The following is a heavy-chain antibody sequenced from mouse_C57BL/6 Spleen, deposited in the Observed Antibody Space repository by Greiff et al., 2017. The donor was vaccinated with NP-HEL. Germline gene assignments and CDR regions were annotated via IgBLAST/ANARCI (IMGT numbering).Heavy chain of an antibody. J-gene: IGHJ4*01. Sequence: EVNVVESGGGLVKPGGSLKLSCAASGFTFSDYGMHWVRQAPEKGLEWVAYISSGSSTIYYADTVKGRFTISRDNAKNTLFLQRTSRRSEDKAMYYWASLGSSYEGYYAMDYWGKGTSVTVSS. CDR1: GFTFSDYG. CDR2: ISSGSSTI. D-gene: IGHD1-1*01. V-gene: IGHV5-17*01. CDR3: ASLGSSYEGYYAMDY.